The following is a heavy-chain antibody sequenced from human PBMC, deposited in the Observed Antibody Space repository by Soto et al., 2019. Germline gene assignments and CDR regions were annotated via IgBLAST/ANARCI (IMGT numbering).Heavy chain of an antibody. Sequence: SVKVSCKVSGSRFSNYVISWVRQAPGHGLEWLGRIIPIFNSTKYAQNFQGRVTITADKSTSTASLELSSLRSDDTAVYYCAREGRGKKAGYNGLVSLGYWGQGTLVTVSS. J-gene: IGHJ4*02. CDR3: AREGRGKKAGYNGLVSLGY. D-gene: IGHD2-2*02. V-gene: IGHV1-69*06. CDR2: IIPIFNST. CDR1: GSRFSNYV.